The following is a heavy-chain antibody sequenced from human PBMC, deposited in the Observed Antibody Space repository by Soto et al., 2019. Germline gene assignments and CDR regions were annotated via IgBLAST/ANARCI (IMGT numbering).Heavy chain of an antibody. Sequence: SVKVSCKVSGSRFSNYVISWVRQAPGHGLEWLGRIIPIFNSTKYAQNFQGRVTITADKSTSTASLELSSLRSDDTAVYYCAREGRGKKAGYNGLVSLGYWGQGTLVTVSS. J-gene: IGHJ4*02. CDR3: AREGRGKKAGYNGLVSLGY. D-gene: IGHD2-2*02. V-gene: IGHV1-69*06. CDR2: IIPIFNST. CDR1: GSRFSNYV.